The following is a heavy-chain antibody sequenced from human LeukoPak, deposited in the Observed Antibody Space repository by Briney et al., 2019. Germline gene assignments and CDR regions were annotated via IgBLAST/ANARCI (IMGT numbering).Heavy chain of an antibody. J-gene: IGHJ4*02. D-gene: IGHD3-10*01. V-gene: IGHV1-69*13. CDR2: ISPIFGTA. CDR3: ARGDYYGSGSNLGY. CDR1: GGTFSSYA. Sequence: SVKVSCKASGGTFSSYAISWVRQAPGQGLEWMGGISPIFGTANHAQKFQGRVTITADESTSTAYLELSSLRSEDTAVYYGARGDYYGSGSNLGYWGQGTLVTVSS.